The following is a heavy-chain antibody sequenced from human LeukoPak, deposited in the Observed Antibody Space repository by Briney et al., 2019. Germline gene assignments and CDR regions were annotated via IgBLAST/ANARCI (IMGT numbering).Heavy chain of an antibody. CDR1: GYTFTGYY. D-gene: IGHD2-2*01. J-gene: IGHJ4*02. V-gene: IGHV1-2*02. CDR2: INPNSGGT. Sequence: ASVKVSCKASGYTFTGYYIHWARQAPGQGLEWMGWINPNSGGTNYAQKFQGRVTMASDTSISTAYMELSSLISDDTAVYYCARVGFATSWSNFDYWGQGTLVTVSS. CDR3: ARVGFATSWSNFDY.